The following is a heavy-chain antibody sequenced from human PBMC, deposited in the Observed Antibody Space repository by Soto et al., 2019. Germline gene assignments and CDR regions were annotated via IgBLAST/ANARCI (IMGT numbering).Heavy chain of an antibody. Sequence: EVQLLESGGGLVQPGGSLRLSCAASGFTFSSYAMSWVRQAPGKGLEWVSAISGSGGSTYYADSVKGRFTISRDNSKNTLYLQMTSLRAEDTAVYYCAKDDYGGTNAFDIWGQGTMVTVSS. CDR3: AKDDYGGTNAFDI. V-gene: IGHV3-23*01. D-gene: IGHD4-17*01. CDR1: GFTFSSYA. CDR2: ISGSGGST. J-gene: IGHJ3*02.